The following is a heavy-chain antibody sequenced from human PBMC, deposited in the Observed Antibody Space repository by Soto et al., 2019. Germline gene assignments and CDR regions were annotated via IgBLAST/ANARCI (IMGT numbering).Heavy chain of an antibody. Sequence: GGSLRLSCAASGFTFSSYAMSWVRQAPGKGLEWVSAISGSGGSTYYADSVKGRFTISRDNSKNTLYLQMNSLRAEDTAVYYCAKDLRYSSSWNWFDPWGQGTLVTVSS. V-gene: IGHV3-23*01. CDR2: ISGSGGST. D-gene: IGHD6-13*01. CDR3: AKDLRYSSSWNWFDP. CDR1: GFTFSSYA. J-gene: IGHJ5*02.